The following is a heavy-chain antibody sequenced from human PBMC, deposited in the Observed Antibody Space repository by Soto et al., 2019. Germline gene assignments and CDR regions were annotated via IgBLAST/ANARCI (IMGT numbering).Heavy chain of an antibody. V-gene: IGHV1-69*12. D-gene: IGHD2-21*02. CDR3: AREGDCGGDCYSFFDY. CDR2: IIPIFGTA. CDR1: GRTFSSYA. J-gene: IGHJ4*02. Sequence: QVQLVQSGAEVKKPGSSVKVSCKASGRTFSSYAISWVRQAPGQGLEWMGGIIPIFGTANYAQKFQGRVTITADESTSTAYRELSSLRSEDTAVYYCAREGDCGGDCYSFFDYWGQGTLVTVSS.